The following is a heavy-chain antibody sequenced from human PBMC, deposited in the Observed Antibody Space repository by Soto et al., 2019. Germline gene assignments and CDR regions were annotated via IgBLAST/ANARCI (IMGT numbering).Heavy chain of an antibody. CDR3: ARKLHYCSSPSCRTTKNTWFDP. J-gene: IGHJ5*02. D-gene: IGHD2-2*01. V-gene: IGHV4-34*01. CDR1: GGTFGGYD. CDR2: INHSGST. Sequence: PSETKCLTCAVDGGTFGGYDGSWISQPPGKGLEWIGEINHSGSTNYNPSLKSRVTISVDTSKNQFSLKLSSVPAADTVVYYCARKLHYCSSPSCRTTKNTWFDPWGQGTLVTVSS.